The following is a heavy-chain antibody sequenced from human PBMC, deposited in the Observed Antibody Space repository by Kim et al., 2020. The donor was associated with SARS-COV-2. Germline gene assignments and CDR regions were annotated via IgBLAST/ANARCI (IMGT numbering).Heavy chain of an antibody. V-gene: IGHV3-7*03. CDR1: GFTFSSYW. D-gene: IGHD3-22*01. CDR3: ARDLSYDSSGYYSYNWFDP. CDR2: IKQDGSEK. J-gene: IGHJ5*02. Sequence: GGSLRLSCAASGFTFSSYWMSWVRQAPGKGLEWVANIKQDGSEKYYVDSVKGRFTISRDNAKNSLYLQMNSLRAEDTAMYYCARDLSYDSSGYYSYNWFDPWGQGTLVTVSS.